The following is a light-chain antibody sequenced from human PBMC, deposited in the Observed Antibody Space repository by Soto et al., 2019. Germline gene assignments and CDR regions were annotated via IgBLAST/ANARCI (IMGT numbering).Light chain of an antibody. Sequence: EIVLTQSPATLSLSPGERATLSCRASPSVTNFLAWYQQKPGQAPRLLIYGAFNRATGIPARFSGSGSGTDFTLTIISLEPQDSAVYYCQQRNVWPPVTFGLGTRLEIK. V-gene: IGKV3-11*01. CDR3: QQRNVWPPVT. CDR1: PSVTNF. J-gene: IGKJ5*01. CDR2: GAF.